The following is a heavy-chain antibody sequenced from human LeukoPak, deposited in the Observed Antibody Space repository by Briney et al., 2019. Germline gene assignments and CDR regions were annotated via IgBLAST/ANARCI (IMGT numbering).Heavy chain of an antibody. D-gene: IGHD6-13*01. CDR1: GFTFSSYA. J-gene: IGHJ4*02. CDR2: FTSMSRTI. V-gene: IGHV3-21*01. CDR3: ARQSSGIAATDKIDY. Sequence: PGGSLRLSCAASGFTFSSYAMTWVRQAPGKGLEWVSSFTSMSRTIYYADSVKGRFTISRDDAKKSLYLQMNSLRVEDTAIYYCARQSSGIAATDKIDYWGQGTPVTVSP.